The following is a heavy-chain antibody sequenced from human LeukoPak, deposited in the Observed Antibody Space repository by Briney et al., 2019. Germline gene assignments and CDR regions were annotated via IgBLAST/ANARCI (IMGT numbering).Heavy chain of an antibody. Sequence: GGSLRLSCAASGFTFSSCGMHWVRQAPGKGLEWVAVIWYDGSNKYYADSVKGRFTISRDNSKNTLYLQMNSLRAEDTAVYYCARGRITMVRGPGRDAFDIWAKGQWSPSLQ. V-gene: IGHV3-33*01. CDR3: ARGRITMVRGPGRDAFDI. CDR2: IWYDGSNK. D-gene: IGHD3-10*01. CDR1: GFTFSSCG. J-gene: IGHJ3*02.